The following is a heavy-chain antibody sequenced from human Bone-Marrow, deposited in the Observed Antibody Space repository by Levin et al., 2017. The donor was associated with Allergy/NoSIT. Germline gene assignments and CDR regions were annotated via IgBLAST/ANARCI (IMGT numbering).Heavy chain of an antibody. CDR1: GFTFSSYA. D-gene: IGHD3-3*01. J-gene: IGHJ4*02. Sequence: LSLTCAASGFTFSSYAMSWVRQAPGKGLEWVSAISGSGGSTYYADSVKGRFTISRDNSKNTLYLQMNSLRAEDTAVYYCAKAAHGGVINPIDYWGQGTLVTVSS. V-gene: IGHV3-23*01. CDR2: ISGSGGST. CDR3: AKAAHGGVINPIDY.